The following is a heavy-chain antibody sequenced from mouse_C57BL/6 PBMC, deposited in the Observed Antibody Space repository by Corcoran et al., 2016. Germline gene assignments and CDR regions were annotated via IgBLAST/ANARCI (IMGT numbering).Heavy chain of an antibody. CDR2: INPNNGGT. J-gene: IGHJ4*01. D-gene: IGHD2-4*01. V-gene: IGHV1-26*01. Sequence: EVQLQQSGPELVKPGASVKISCKASGYTFTDYYMNWVKQSHGKSLEWIGDINPNNGGTSYNQKFKGMATLTVDKSSSTAYMELRSLTSEDSAVYYCARWYDWDAMDYWGQGTSVTVSS. CDR1: GYTFTDYY. CDR3: ARWYDWDAMDY.